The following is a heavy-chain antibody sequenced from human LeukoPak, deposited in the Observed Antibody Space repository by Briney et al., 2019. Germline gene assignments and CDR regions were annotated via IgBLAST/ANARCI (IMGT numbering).Heavy chain of an antibody. CDR1: GFTFSNTW. D-gene: IGHD3-10*01. CDR2: IKRKTDGGTT. V-gene: IGHV3-15*01. Sequence: GGSLRPSCAASGFTFSNTWMSWVRQAPGKGLEWVGQIKRKTDGGTTDYAAPVKGRFTISRDDSKNTLYLQMNSLKTEDTAVYYCTTLYGSGNYYWGQGTLVIVSS. CDR3: TTLYGSGNYY. J-gene: IGHJ4*02.